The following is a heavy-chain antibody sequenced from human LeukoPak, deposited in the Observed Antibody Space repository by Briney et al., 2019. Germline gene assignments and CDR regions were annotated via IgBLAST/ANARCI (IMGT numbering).Heavy chain of an antibody. J-gene: IGHJ4*02. CDR2: ISYDGSNK. D-gene: IGHD3-10*01. CDR1: GFTFSSYA. CDR3: ARGGFGEAYFDY. V-gene: IGHV3-30-3*01. Sequence: GGSLRLSCAASGFTFSSYAMHWVRQAPGKGLEWVAVISYDGSNKYYADSVKGRFTISRDNSKNTLYLQMNSLRAEDTAVYYCARGGFGEAYFDYWGQGTLVTVSS.